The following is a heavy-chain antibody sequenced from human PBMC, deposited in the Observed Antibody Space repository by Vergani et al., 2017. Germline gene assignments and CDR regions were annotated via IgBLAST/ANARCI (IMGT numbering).Heavy chain of an antibody. J-gene: IGHJ4*02. D-gene: IGHD3-9*01. Sequence: QVQVVQSGAEVKKSGASVKVSCKTSEYTFSNYYMHWVRQSPGQVLEWMGIINPSCGHTNYAQKFQGRVTMTRDTSTNTVYMELSSLRSEETTIYYFVRGDYGILTGYRYWGQGTLVTVSA. CDR2: INPSCGHT. V-gene: IGHV1-46*03. CDR1: EYTFSNYY. CDR3: VRGDYGILTGYRY.